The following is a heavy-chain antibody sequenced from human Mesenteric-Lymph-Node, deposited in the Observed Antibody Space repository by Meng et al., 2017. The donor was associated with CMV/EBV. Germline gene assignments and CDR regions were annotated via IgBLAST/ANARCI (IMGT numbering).Heavy chain of an antibody. CDR2: IHPADSDT. CDR3: ARLRYYDFWSGYYYYYGMDV. V-gene: IGHV5-51*01. Sequence: GESLKISCKGSGYSFTTYWIGWVRQMPGQGLEWMGIIHPADSDTRYSPSFQGQVTISADKSISTAYLQWSSLKASDTAMYYCARLRYYDFWSGYYYYYGMDVWGQGTTVTVSS. J-gene: IGHJ6*02. D-gene: IGHD3-3*01. CDR1: GYSFTTYW.